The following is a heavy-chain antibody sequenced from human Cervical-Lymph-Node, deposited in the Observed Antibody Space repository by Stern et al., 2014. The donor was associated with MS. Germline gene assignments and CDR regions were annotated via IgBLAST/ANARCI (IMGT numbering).Heavy chain of an antibody. CDR3: AKGRGSYWFFDL. V-gene: IGHV1-69*01. J-gene: IGHJ2*01. D-gene: IGHD1-26*01. Sequence: QVQLVGSGGEVKKPGSSVKVSCMASGGSFNNHAVNWVRQAPGQGLEWMGGIIPIFGAPDYAQKFQGRVTITADESTSTVYMEFSSLRSEDTAMYYCAKGRGSYWFFDLWGRGTLVIVSS. CDR2: IIPIFGAP. CDR1: GGSFNNHA.